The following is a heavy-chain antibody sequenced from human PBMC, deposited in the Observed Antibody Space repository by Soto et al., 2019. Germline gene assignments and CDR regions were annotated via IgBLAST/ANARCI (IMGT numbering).Heavy chain of an antibody. CDR3: ARDLWFGEPTPGD. J-gene: IGHJ4*02. Sequence: SETLSLTCTVSGASIISDDYYWSWIRQPPGGGLEWVGYIYYNGKTYYNPALQSRATISADASKSQFSLKLTSVTAADTAVYYCARDLWFGEPTPGDWGQGTLVTVSS. D-gene: IGHD3-10*01. CDR2: IYYNGKT. CDR1: GASIISDDYY. V-gene: IGHV4-30-4*01.